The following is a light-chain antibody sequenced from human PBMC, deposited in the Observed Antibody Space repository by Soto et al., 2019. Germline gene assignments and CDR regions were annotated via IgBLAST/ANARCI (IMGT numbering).Light chain of an antibody. CDR1: QDINSY. V-gene: IGKV1D-16*01. J-gene: IGKJ4*01. CDR2: GAS. CDR3: QQYNIYPLT. Sequence: DVQMTQSPSSLSASVGDRVTITCRASQDINSYLAWYQQKPGNAPKSLIYGASSLQTGVPSRFSGSESGTDFTLTISNLQPEDSATYYCQQYNIYPLTFGGGTKVKIK.